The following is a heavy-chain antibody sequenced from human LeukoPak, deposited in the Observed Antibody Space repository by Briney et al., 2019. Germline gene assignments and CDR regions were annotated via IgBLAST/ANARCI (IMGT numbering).Heavy chain of an antibody. J-gene: IGHJ5*02. CDR3: ARDLYYFDSSGYYASDL. Sequence: GSLRLFFAGSGFTFCDYWMGWVRQAPGKGLEWGGNIKQDGSEKHYVDSLRGRFTISRDNAKNSLDLQMNSLRAEDTAVYFCARDLYYFDSSGYYASDLWGQGTLVTVSS. V-gene: IGHV3-7*01. CDR1: GFTFCDYW. CDR2: IKQDGSEK. D-gene: IGHD3-22*01.